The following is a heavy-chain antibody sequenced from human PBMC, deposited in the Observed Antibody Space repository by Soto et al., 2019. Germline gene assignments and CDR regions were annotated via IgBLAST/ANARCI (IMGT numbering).Heavy chain of an antibody. CDR2: IYSGGST. V-gene: IGHV3-53*01. CDR3: ARDLINYYDSSGYHWYFDL. CDR1: GFTVSSNY. Sequence: EVQLVESGGGLIQPGGSLRLSCAASGFTVSSNYMSWVRQAPGKGLEWVSLIYSGGSTYYADSVKGRFNISRDNSKTTLYLQMNSLRAEDTAVYYCARDLINYYDSSGYHWYFDLWGRGTLVTVSS. J-gene: IGHJ2*01. D-gene: IGHD3-22*01.